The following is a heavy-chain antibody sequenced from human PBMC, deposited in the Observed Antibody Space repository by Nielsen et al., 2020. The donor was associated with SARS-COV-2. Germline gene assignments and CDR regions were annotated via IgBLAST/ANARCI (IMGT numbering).Heavy chain of an antibody. CDR2: INHSGST. V-gene: IGHV4-61*01. CDR3: ARGLRSGLRISIVRGVPFDH. Sequence: SETLSLTCTVSGGSVSSGSYYWNWIRQPPGKGLEWIGEINHSGSTNYNPSLKSRVTISVDTSKNQISLKLSSVTAADTAVYFCARGLRSGLRISIVRGVPFDHWGQGTLVTVSS. CDR1: GGSVSSGSYY. D-gene: IGHD3-10*01. J-gene: IGHJ4*02.